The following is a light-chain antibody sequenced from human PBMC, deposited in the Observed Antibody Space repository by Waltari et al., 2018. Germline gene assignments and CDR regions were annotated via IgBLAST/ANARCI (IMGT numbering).Light chain of an antibody. V-gene: IGLV3-19*01. CDR3: HSRDSSGNVL. J-gene: IGLJ2*01. CDR2: GKN. Sequence: SSELTQDPAVSVALGQTVRITCQGASLRTYYVSWFHQKPGQAPALVLYGKNNRPSGIPDRFSASSSGSTASLTIIGAQAEDEADYYCHSRDSSGNVLIGGGTKLTVV. CDR1: SLRTYY.